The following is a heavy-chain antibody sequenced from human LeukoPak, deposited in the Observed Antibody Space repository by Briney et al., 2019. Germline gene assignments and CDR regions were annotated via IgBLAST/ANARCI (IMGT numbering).Heavy chain of an antibody. CDR3: ADSDGYYYDV. CDR2: ISNDVSNR. CDR1: GFTFSYYA. V-gene: IGHV3-30-3*01. J-gene: IGHJ4*02. Sequence: GGSLRLSCVASGFTSGFTFSYYAMHWVRQAPGKGLEWVAFISNDVSNRYFANSVKGRFTISRDNSKNTVYLQMNSLGAEDTAVYYCADSDGYYYDVWGQGTLVTVS. D-gene: IGHD2-15*01.